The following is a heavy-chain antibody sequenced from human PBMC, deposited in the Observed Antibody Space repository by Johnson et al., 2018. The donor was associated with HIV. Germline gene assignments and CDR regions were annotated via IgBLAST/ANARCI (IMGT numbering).Heavy chain of an antibody. J-gene: IGHJ3*02. Sequence: QVQLVESGGGVVQPGRSLRLSCAASGFTFSSYGMHWVRQAPGKGLEWVAFTRYDGSNKYYADSVKGRFTISRDNSKNTLYLQMNSLRAEDTAVYYCAKGGLWFGESIDAFDIWGQGTMVTVSS. CDR3: AKGGLWFGESIDAFDI. CDR2: TRYDGSNK. D-gene: IGHD3-10*01. V-gene: IGHV3-30*02. CDR1: GFTFSSYG.